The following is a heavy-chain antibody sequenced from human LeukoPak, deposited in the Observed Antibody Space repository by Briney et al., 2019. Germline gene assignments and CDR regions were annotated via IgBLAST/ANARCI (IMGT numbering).Heavy chain of an antibody. J-gene: IGHJ3*02. CDR3: ASRTYYYDSSGHSPQHDAFDI. V-gene: IGHV1-46*01. Sequence: ASVKVSCKASGYTFTGYYMHWVRQAPGQGLEWMGIINPSGGSTSYAQKFQGRVTMTRDTSTSTVYMELSSLRSEDTAVYYCASRTYYYDSSGHSPQHDAFDIWGQGTMVTVSS. CDR1: GYTFTGYY. CDR2: INPSGGST. D-gene: IGHD3-22*01.